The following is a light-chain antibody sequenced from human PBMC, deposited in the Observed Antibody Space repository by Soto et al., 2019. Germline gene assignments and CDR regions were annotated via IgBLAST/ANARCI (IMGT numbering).Light chain of an antibody. V-gene: IGLV1-47*01. J-gene: IGLJ2*01. CDR1: SSNIGSNH. CDR3: AAWDDSLSALL. Sequence: QSVLTQPPSASGTPGQKVTISCSGSSSNIGSNHVYLYQQFPGSAPRLLIYRSDQRPSGVPDRFSGSKSGTSASLAISGLRSEDEADYYCAAWDDSLSALLFGGGTKLTVL. CDR2: RSD.